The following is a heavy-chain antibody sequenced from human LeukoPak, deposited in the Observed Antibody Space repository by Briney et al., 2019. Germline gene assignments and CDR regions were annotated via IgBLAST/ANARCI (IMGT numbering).Heavy chain of an antibody. V-gene: IGHV1-8*03. J-gene: IGHJ4*02. CDR2: MNPNSGNT. CDR1: GYTFTGYY. D-gene: IGHD3-10*01. CDR3: ARGGDYYGSGNFDY. Sequence: ASVKVSCKASGYTFTGYYMHWVRQATGQGLEWMGWMNPNSGNTGYAQKFQGRVTITRDTSISTAYMELSSLRSEDTAVYYCARGGDYYGSGNFDYWGQGTLVTVSS.